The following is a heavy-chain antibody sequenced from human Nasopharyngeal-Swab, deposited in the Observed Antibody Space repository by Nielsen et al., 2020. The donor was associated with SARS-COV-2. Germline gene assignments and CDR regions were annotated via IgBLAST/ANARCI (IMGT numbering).Heavy chain of an antibody. J-gene: IGHJ4*02. D-gene: IGHD3-3*01. CDR2: IYWDDDK. Sequence: SGPTLVKPTQTLTLTCSFSGFSLDTGGMGVGWIRPPPGKALEWLGLIYWDDDKRYSPSLKNRLNITKDTSRSQVVLTLTNLDPMDTATYFCARRECRTSRCLHFDYWGQGTLVIVSS. CDR1: GFSLDTGGMG. V-gene: IGHV2-5*02. CDR3: ARRECRTSRCLHFDY.